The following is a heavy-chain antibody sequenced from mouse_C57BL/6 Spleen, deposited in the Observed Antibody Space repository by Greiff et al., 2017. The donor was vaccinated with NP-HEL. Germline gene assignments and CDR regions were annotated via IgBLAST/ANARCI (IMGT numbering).Heavy chain of an antibody. J-gene: IGHJ4*01. V-gene: IGHV1-62-2*01. CDR2: FYPGSGSI. CDR3: ARHEGFYYGNYEGAMDY. CDR1: GYTFTEYT. D-gene: IGHD2-1*01. Sequence: QVQLKQSGAELVKPGASVKLSCKASGYTFTEYTIHWVKQRSGQGLEWIGWFYPGSGSIKYNEKFKDKATLTADKSSSTVYMELSRLTSEDSAVYFCARHEGFYYGNYEGAMDYWGQGTSVTVSS.